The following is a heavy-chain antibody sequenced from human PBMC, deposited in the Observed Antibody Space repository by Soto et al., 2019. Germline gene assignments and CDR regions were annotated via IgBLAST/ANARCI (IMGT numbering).Heavy chain of an antibody. Sequence: VHLVQSGAEGKRPGASVKVSCKASGYTFTNYGISWVRQAPGQGLEWMGWISAYNGDANYAQKLQGRVTMTTDTSTSTAYMELRSLRSDDTAVYYCARMADTGWNFDYWGQGTLVAVSS. CDR1: GYTFTNYG. D-gene: IGHD6-19*01. J-gene: IGHJ4*02. CDR2: ISAYNGDA. V-gene: IGHV1-18*01. CDR3: ARMADTGWNFDY.